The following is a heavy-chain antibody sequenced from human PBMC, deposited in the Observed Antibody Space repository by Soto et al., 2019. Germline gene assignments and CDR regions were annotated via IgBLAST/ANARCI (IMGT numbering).Heavy chain of an antibody. J-gene: IGHJ4*02. CDR1: GFIFSTYA. CDR3: AKTEGRITIFGVAPVY. V-gene: IGHV3-23*01. Sequence: GSLRLSCAASGFIFSTYAMSWVRQAPGKGLEWVSGISVSGANKYYADAVKGRFAISRDNSKNTVYLQMNNPRAEDTAVYYCAKTEGRITIFGVAPVYWGQGTLVTVSS. D-gene: IGHD3-3*01. CDR2: ISVSGANK.